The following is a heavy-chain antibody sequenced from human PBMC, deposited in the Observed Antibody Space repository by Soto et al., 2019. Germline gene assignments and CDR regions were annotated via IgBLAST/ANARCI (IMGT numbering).Heavy chain of an antibody. CDR2: IYYSGST. D-gene: IGHD3-3*01. V-gene: IGHV4-31*03. Sequence: LALTCPVSSCSITSGAYCCSWIRQHPGKGLEWIGYIYYSGSTYYNQSHKNRVNISVNTSKNQFSLKLSSVTAADTAVYYCARGGMSLSTLVEWSRDYYYYDGMDVWGQGTTVTVSS. J-gene: IGHJ6*02. CDR1: SCSITSGAYC. CDR3: ARGGMSLSTLVEWSRDYYYYDGMDV.